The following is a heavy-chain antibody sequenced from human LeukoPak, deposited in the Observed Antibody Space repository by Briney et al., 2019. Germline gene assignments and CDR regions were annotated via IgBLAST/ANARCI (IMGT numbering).Heavy chain of an antibody. V-gene: IGHV4-31*03. D-gene: IGHD5-18*01. Sequence: SQTLSLTCTVSGGSISSGGYYWSWIRQHPGKGLEWIGYIYYGGSTYYNPSLKSRVTISVDTSKNQFSLKLSSVTAADTAVYYCARGAETWIQLWSYWGQGTLVTVSS. J-gene: IGHJ4*02. CDR2: IYYGGST. CDR3: ARGAETWIQLWSY. CDR1: GGSISSGGYY.